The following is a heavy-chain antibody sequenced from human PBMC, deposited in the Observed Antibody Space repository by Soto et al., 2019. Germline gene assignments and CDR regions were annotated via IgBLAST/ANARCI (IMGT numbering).Heavy chain of an antibody. CDR2: MNPGSGDT. CDR1: GYSFTNND. J-gene: IGHJ5*02. V-gene: IGHV1-8*01. Sequence: QVKLVQSGAEVREPGASVKVSCKASGYSFTNNDVSWVRQATGQGLEWMGWMNPGSGDTGYAQKFQGRVTMTRDISIATDYMELSSLRSDDTAIYYCARMATFGSLNWFDPWGQGTLVTVSS. D-gene: IGHD3-16*01. CDR3: ARMATFGSLNWFDP.